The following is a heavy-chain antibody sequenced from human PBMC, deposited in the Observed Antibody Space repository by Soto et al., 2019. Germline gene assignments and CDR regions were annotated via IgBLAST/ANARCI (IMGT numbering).Heavy chain of an antibody. Sequence: SETLSLTCAVYGGSFSGYYWSWIRQPPGKGLEWIGEINHSGSTNYNPSLKSRVTISVDTSKNQFSLKLSSVTAADTAVYYCVRGASSGWLQGPEYFQHWGQGTLVTVSS. CDR2: INHSGST. CDR1: GGSFSGYY. D-gene: IGHD6-19*01. J-gene: IGHJ1*01. V-gene: IGHV4-34*01. CDR3: VRGASSGWLQGPEYFQH.